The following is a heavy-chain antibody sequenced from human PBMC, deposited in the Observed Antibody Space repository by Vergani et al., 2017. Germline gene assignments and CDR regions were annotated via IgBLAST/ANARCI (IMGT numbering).Heavy chain of an antibody. V-gene: IGHV3-7*01. CDR1: GFTFSSYG. J-gene: IGHJ6*03. CDR3: ARVGTYYYYYMDV. Sequence: VQLVESGGGVVQPGRSLRLSCAASGFTFSSYGMHWVRQAPGKGLEWVANIKQDGSEKYYVDSVKGRFTISRDNAKNSLYLQMNSLRAEDTAVYYCARVGTYYYYYMDVWGKGTTVTVSS. CDR2: IKQDGSEK.